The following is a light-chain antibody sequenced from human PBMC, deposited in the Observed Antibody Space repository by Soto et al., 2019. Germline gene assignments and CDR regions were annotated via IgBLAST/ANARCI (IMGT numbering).Light chain of an antibody. CDR2: EGS. Sequence: QSALTQPASVSGSPGQSITISCTGTSSDVGSYNLVSWYQQHPGKAPKLMIYEGSKRPSGVSNRFSGSKSGNTASLTVSGLQAEDEADYYCSSFVGGNIYVFGTGTKLTVL. J-gene: IGLJ1*01. V-gene: IGLV2-14*02. CDR1: SSDVGSYNL. CDR3: SSFVGGNIYV.